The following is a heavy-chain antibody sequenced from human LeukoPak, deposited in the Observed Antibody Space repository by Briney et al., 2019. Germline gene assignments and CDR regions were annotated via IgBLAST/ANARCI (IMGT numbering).Heavy chain of an antibody. CDR1: GGSISSSSYY. J-gene: IGHJ4*02. CDR3: ASPIAVAGTGFDY. Sequence: PSETLSLTCTVSGGSISSSSYYWGWIRQPPGKGLEWIGSIYYSGSTYYNPSLKSRVTISVDTSKNQFSLKLSSVTAAGTAVYYCASPIAVAGTGFDYWGQGTLVTVSS. V-gene: IGHV4-39*01. CDR2: IYYSGST. D-gene: IGHD6-19*01.